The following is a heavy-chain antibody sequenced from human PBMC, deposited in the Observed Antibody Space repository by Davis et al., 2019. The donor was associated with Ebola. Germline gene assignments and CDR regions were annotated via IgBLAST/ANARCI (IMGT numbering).Heavy chain of an antibody. CDR2: LNDRGRP. V-gene: IGHV4-4*02. D-gene: IGHD5-12*01. CDR1: GGSIISTKW. J-gene: IGHJ6*02. CDR3: ARGDWVRTGNYFYHDIDV. Sequence: SETLSLTCAVSGGSIISTKWWSWVRQSPGKGLEWIGLLNDRGRPNYSPSLTSRVTISVDKSANQFSLKLTSVTAADTAVYYCARGDWVRTGNYFYHDIDVWGQGTTVTVSS.